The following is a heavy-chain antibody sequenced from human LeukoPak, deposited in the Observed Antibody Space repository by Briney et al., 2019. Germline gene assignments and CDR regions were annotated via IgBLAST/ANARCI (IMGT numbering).Heavy chain of an antibody. CDR2: MNPNRGNT. D-gene: IGHD4-17*01. CDR3: ARRNYGDSRRWVDP. V-gene: IGHV1-8*02. J-gene: IGHJ5*02. CDR1: AYTFISYD. Sequence: GASVKVSCKASAYTFISYDIIWVRQATGQGLEWMGWMNPNRGNTGYAQNFQGRVTMTRNTSISTAYMELSSLRSEDTAVYYCARRNYGDSRRWVDPWGQGTLVTVSS.